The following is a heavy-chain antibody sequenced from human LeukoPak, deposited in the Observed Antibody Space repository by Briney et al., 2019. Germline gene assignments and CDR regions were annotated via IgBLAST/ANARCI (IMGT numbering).Heavy chain of an antibody. J-gene: IGHJ4*02. CDR3: AKITELRYFDWLGY. CDR1: GFTVRSNY. CDR2: IYSGGST. Sequence: GGSLRLSCAASGFTVRSNYMSWVRQAPGKGLEWVSVIYSGGSTYYADSVKGRFTISRDNSKNTLYLQMNSLRAEDTAVYYCAKITELRYFDWLGYWGQGTLVTVSS. D-gene: IGHD3-9*01. V-gene: IGHV3-53*01.